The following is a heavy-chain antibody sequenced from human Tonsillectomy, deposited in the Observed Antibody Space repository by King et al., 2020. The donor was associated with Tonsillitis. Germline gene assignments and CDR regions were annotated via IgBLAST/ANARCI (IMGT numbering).Heavy chain of an antibody. CDR3: ARDRDFDY. D-gene: IGHD3-10*01. J-gene: IGHJ4*02. Sequence: VQLVESGGGVVQPGRSLRLSCAASGFTFSSYAMHWVRQAPGKGLEWVAVISYYGSNKYYADSVKGRFTISRDNSKNTLYLQMNSLRAEDTAVYYCARDRDFDYWGQGTLVTVSS. V-gene: IGHV3-30-3*01. CDR2: ISYYGSNK. CDR1: GFTFSSYA.